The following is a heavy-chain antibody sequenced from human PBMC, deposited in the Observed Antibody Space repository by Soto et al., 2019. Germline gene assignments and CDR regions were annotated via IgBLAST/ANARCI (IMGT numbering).Heavy chain of an antibody. CDR3: AAGGGLPRYY. CDR2: IYHSGST. CDR1: GGSISSGGYS. Sequence: QLQLQESGSGLVKPSQTLSLTCAVSGGSISSGGYSWSWIRQPPGKGLEWIGYIYHSGSTYYNPSLTSRVTISADRAKNQFSLKLSSVTAADTAVYCCAAGGGLPRYYWGQGTLVTVSS. J-gene: IGHJ4*02. D-gene: IGHD5-12*01. V-gene: IGHV4-30-2*01.